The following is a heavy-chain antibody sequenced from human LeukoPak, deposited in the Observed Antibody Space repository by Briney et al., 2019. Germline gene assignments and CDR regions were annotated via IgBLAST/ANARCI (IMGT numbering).Heavy chain of an antibody. CDR2: INPNSGGT. CDR3: ARGRSGWYFIDY. D-gene: IGHD6-19*01. CDR1: GYTFTGYY. Sequence: VASVKVSCKASGYTFTGYYMHWVRQAPGQGLEWMGRINPNSGGTNYAQKFQGRVNMTRDTSISTAYMELSRLRSDDTAVYYCARGRSGWYFIDYWGQGTLVTVSS. J-gene: IGHJ4*02. V-gene: IGHV1-2*06.